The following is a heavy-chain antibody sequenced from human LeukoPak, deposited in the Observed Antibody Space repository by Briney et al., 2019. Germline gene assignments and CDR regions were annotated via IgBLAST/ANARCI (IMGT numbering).Heavy chain of an antibody. J-gene: IGHJ4*02. CDR3: ARDRRGNNLFDY. V-gene: IGHV4-59*01. CDR1: GGSINSYF. D-gene: IGHD1-14*01. CDR2: IYYSGST. Sequence: SGTLSLTCTVSGGSINSYFWSWIRQPPGKGLEWIGYIYYSGSTNYNPSLKSRLTISVDTSKNQFSLKLTSVTAADTAVYYCARDRRGNNLFDYWGQGMLVTVSS.